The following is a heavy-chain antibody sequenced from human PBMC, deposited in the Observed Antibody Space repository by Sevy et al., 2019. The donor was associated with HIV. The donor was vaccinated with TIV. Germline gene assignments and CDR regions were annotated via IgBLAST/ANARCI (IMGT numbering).Heavy chain of an antibody. J-gene: IGHJ5*02. CDR3: ARGSGYAVNYAPWAT. CDR2: ISYDGSSK. Sequence: GGSLRLSCAASGFTFSTYPMHWVRQSPGKGLEWVTVISYDGSSKYYADSVKGRFTISRDNSKNTVFLQMDSLRVDDTAVYYCARGSGYAVNYAPWATWGQGALVTVSS. D-gene: IGHD3-10*01. V-gene: IGHV3-30-3*01. CDR1: GFTFSTYP.